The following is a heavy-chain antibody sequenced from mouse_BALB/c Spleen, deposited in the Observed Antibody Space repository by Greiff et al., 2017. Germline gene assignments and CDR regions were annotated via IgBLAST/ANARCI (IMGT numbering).Heavy chain of an antibody. CDR2: ISSGGSYT. D-gene: IGHD4-1*01. CDR3: ARGGELRYFDY. Sequence: EVQVVESGGDLVKPGGSLKLSCAASGFTFSSYGMSWVRQTPDKRLEWVATISSGGSYTYYPDSVKGRFTISRDNAKNTLYLQMSSLKSEDTAMYYCARGGELRYFDYWGQGTTLTVSS. CDR1: GFTFSSYG. V-gene: IGHV5-6*01. J-gene: IGHJ2*01.